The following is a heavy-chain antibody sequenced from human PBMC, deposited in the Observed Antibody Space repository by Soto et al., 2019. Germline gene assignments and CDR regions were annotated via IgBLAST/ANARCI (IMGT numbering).Heavy chain of an antibody. Sequence: GGSLRLSCAASGLTLSNHYVDWVRQAPGKGLEWVGRSRNKANGYTTEYAASVRGRFTISRDDSKNSLYLQMNSLKTEDTAVYYCAGGALSYYYYYMDVWGKGTTVTVSS. D-gene: IGHD3-16*01. CDR2: SRNKANGYTT. CDR1: GLTLSNHY. J-gene: IGHJ6*03. V-gene: IGHV3-72*01. CDR3: AGGALSYYYYYMDV.